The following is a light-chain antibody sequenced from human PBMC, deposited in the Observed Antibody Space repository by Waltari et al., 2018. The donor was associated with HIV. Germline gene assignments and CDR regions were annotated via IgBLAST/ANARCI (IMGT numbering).Light chain of an antibody. Sequence: EIVMTQSPDSLAVSLGERATIHCKSSQSVLFSSNNKNYLAWYQQKPGQPPKLLLYWASTRESAVPDRFSGSGSGADFTLTISSLQAEDVAVYYCQQYYSTPLTFGGGTKVEIK. CDR3: QQYYSTPLT. CDR2: WAS. J-gene: IGKJ4*01. CDR1: QSVLFSSNNKNY. V-gene: IGKV4-1*01.